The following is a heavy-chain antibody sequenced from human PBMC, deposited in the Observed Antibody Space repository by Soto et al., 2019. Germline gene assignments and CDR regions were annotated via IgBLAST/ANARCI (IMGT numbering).Heavy chain of an antibody. CDR1: GYSFSSYG. D-gene: IGHD4-17*01. J-gene: IGHJ5*02. Sequence: ASVKVSCKASGYSFSSYGITWVRQAPGQGLEWLGWISPYNDDTKYAQRLQGRVTMTRNTSISTAYMELSSLRSEDTAVYYCAKGLRWNGNWFDPWGQGTLVTVSS. CDR2: ISPYNDDT. CDR3: AKGLRWNGNWFDP. V-gene: IGHV1-18*01.